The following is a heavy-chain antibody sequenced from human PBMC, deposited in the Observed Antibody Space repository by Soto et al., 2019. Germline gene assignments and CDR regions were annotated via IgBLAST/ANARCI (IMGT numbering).Heavy chain of an antibody. CDR2: IIPIFGTA. Sequence: QVQLVQSGAEVKKPGSSVKVSCKASGGTFSSYAISWVRQAPGQGLEWMGGIIPIFGTANYAQKFQGRVTITAHESTSTGYMELSSLRSEDTAVYYCARDAGNCSGGSCYSVDYYYYYGMDVWGQGTTVTVSS. CDR1: GGTFSSYA. CDR3: ARDAGNCSGGSCYSVDYYYYYGMDV. V-gene: IGHV1-69*12. D-gene: IGHD2-15*01. J-gene: IGHJ6*02.